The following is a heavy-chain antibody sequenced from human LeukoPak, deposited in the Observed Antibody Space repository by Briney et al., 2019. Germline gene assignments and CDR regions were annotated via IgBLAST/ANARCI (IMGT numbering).Heavy chain of an antibody. V-gene: IGHV4-39*07. CDR2: INHSGST. D-gene: IGHD3-10*01. CDR3: ARESYLERITMVRGVIIEGYFDY. J-gene: IGHJ4*02. Sequence: ASETLSLTCTVSGGSISSSSYYWGWIRQPPGKGLEWIGEINHSGSTNYNPSLKSRVTISVDTSKNQFSLKLSSVTAADTAVYYCARESYLERITMVRGVIIEGYFDYWGQGTLVTVSS. CDR1: GGSISSSSYY.